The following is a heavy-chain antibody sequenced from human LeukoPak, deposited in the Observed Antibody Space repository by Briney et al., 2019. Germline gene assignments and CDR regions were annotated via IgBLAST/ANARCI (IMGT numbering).Heavy chain of an antibody. Sequence: GGSLRLSCTASGFTFSSYEMSWVRQAPGKGLEWVSHIYTDSNIYQADSMKGRFTISRDNAKNTLYLQMNSLRAEVTAVYYCARASNSPFDYWGQGTLVTVSS. CDR2: IYTDSNI. CDR1: GFTFSSYE. V-gene: IGHV3-48*03. CDR3: ARASNSPFDY. J-gene: IGHJ4*02. D-gene: IGHD2-21*01.